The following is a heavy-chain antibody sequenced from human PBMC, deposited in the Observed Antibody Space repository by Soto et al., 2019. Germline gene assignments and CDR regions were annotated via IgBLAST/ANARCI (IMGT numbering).Heavy chain of an antibody. D-gene: IGHD6-13*01. CDR1: GYTFTSYG. CDR2: ISAYNGNT. V-gene: IGHV1-18*01. Sequence: QVQLVQSGAEVKKPGASVRVSCKASGYTFTSYGISWVRQAPGQGLEWMAWISAYNGNTNYAQKLQGRVTMTTDTSTSTAYMELRSLRADDTAVYYCARSGYSCSWSWAAFDIWGQGTMVTVSS. CDR3: ARSGYSCSWSWAAFDI. J-gene: IGHJ3*02.